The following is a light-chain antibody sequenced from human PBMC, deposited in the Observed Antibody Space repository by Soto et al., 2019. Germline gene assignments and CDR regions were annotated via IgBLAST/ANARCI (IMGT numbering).Light chain of an antibody. V-gene: IGKV1-5*01. CDR2: DAS. CDR1: QSISGW. Sequence: DIQMTQSPSTLSASLGVRLTVRVRASQSISGWLAWFQQKPGKAPKLLIYDASSLESGVPSRFSGSGSGTEFTLTITSLQPDDFAIYYCQQYVFHRETFGQGTKVDIK. CDR3: QQYVFHRET. J-gene: IGKJ1*01.